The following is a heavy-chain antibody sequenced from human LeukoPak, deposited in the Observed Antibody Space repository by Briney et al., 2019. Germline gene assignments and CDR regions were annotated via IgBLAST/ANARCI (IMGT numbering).Heavy chain of an antibody. V-gene: IGHV3-23*01. D-gene: IGHD3-3*01. J-gene: IGHJ4*02. CDR3: AKSYYDFWSGYYQTFDY. CDR1: GFSFSMYS. CDR2: ISDNGAVT. Sequence: GGSLRLSCAASGFSFSMYSMSWIRQAPGKGLEWVSVISDNGAVTFYGDSVKGRFTISRDNSKNTLYLQMNSLRAEDTAVYYCAKSYYDFWSGYYQTFDYWGQGTLVTVSS.